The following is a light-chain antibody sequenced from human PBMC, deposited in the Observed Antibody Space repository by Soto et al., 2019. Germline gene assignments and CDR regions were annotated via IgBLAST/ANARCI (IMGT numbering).Light chain of an antibody. Sequence: QSVPTQPASVSGSPGQSITISCTGTSSDVGSYNLVSWYQQHPGKAPKLIIYEVSKRPSGVSNRFSGSESGSTASLTISGLQAEDEADYYCSKERANAYVVFGGGTKVTVL. CDR3: SKERANAYVV. CDR1: SSDVGSYNL. V-gene: IGLV2-23*02. CDR2: EVS. J-gene: IGLJ2*01.